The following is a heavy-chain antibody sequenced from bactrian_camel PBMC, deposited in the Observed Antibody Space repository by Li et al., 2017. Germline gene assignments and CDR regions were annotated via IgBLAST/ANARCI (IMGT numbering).Heavy chain of an antibody. CDR1: GLVDSPRC. Sequence: HVQLVEYGGGSVEAGGSLRLSCEVIGLVDSPRCMGWFRQATGEERERVATIDSVGFTTYGDAVRGRFTISKDNDKTVYLEMNNLQPEDTAVYYCARKRRFGSCIDDMTAGDYWGQGTQVTVS. V-gene: IGHV3S53*01. CDR2: IDSVGFT. J-gene: IGHJ4*01. CDR3: ARKRRFGSCIDDMTAGDY. D-gene: IGHD5*01.